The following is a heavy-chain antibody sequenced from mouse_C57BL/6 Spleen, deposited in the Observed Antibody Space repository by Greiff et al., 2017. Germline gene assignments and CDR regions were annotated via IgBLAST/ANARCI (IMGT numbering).Heavy chain of an antibody. D-gene: IGHD2-2*01. J-gene: IGHJ3*01. CDR1: GFNFKNTY. CDR2: IDPANGNT. V-gene: IGHV14-3*01. Sequence: VQLQQSVAELVRPGASVKLSCTASGFNFKNTYMHWVKQRPEQGLEWIGRIDPANGNTKYAPKFQGKATITADTSSNTAYLQLSSLTSEDTAIYYCASSRGYDDEFAYWGQGTLVTVST. CDR3: ASSRGYDDEFAY.